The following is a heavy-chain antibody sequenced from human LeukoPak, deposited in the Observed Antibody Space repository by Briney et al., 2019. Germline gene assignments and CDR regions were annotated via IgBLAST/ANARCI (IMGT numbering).Heavy chain of an antibody. Sequence: SVKVSCKASGGTFSSYAISWVRQAPGQGLEWMGGINPIFGTANYAQKFQGRVTITADESTSTAYMELSSLRSEDTAVYYCAREPGHDFWSGPFDPWGQGTLVTVSS. V-gene: IGHV1-69*13. CDR1: GGTFSSYA. CDR3: AREPGHDFWSGPFDP. J-gene: IGHJ5*02. D-gene: IGHD3-3*01. CDR2: INPIFGTA.